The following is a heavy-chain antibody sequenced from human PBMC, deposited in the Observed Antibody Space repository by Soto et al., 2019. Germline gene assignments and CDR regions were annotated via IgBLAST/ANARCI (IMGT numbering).Heavy chain of an antibody. CDR2: IIPIRGIA. Sequence: QVQLVQSGAEVKKPGSSVKVSCKASGGTFSSYTISWVRQAPGQGLEWMGRIIPIRGIANYAQKFQGRVTITADKSTSTAYMELSSLRSEDTAVYYCARADYIWGSYRYDFDYWGQGTLVTVSS. D-gene: IGHD3-16*02. J-gene: IGHJ4*02. V-gene: IGHV1-69*02. CDR3: ARADYIWGSYRYDFDY. CDR1: GGTFSSYT.